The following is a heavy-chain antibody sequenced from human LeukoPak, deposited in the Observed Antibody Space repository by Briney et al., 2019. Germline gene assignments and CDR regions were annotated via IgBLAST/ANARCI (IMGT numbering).Heavy chain of an antibody. V-gene: IGHV3-74*01. CDR2: INTDGNTR. CDR1: GFTFSTSW. Sequence: GGSLRLSCATSGFTFSTSWMHWVRQAPGKGLVWVSRINTDGNTRDYADSVKGRFTISRDNSKNTLYLQMNSQRAEDTAVYYCARVDCSSTSCHNYYFDYWGQGTLVTVSS. J-gene: IGHJ4*02. D-gene: IGHD2-2*01. CDR3: ARVDCSSTSCHNYYFDY.